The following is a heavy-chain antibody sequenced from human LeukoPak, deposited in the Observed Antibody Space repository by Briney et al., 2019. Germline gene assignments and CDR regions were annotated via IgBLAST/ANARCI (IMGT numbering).Heavy chain of an antibody. Sequence: SETLSLTCAVSGGSISSGGYSWSWIRQPPGKGLEWIGYIYHSGSTYYNPSLKSRVTISVDRSKNQFSLKLSSVTAADTAVYYCARGLGFGELPNPGFDHWGQGTLVTVSS. D-gene: IGHD3-10*01. J-gene: IGHJ4*02. CDR1: GGSISSGGYS. CDR3: ARGLGFGELPNPGFDH. V-gene: IGHV4-30-2*01. CDR2: IYHSGST.